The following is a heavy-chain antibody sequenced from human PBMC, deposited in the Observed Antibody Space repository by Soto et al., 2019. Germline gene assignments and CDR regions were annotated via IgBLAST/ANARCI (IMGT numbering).Heavy chain of an antibody. CDR1: GGSFSGYY. Sequence: SETLSLTCAVYGGSFSGYYWSWIRQPPGKGLEWIGEINHSGSTNYNPSLKSRVTISVDTSKNQFSLKLSSVTAADTAVYYCARGNTVFEEPQFDYWGQGTLVTVSS. D-gene: IGHD4-17*01. CDR2: INHSGST. J-gene: IGHJ4*02. V-gene: IGHV4-34*01. CDR3: ARGNTVFEEPQFDY.